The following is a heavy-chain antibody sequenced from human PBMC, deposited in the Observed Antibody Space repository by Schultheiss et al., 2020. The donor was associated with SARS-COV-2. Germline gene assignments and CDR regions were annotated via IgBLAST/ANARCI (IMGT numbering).Heavy chain of an antibody. CDR1: GGTFSSYA. CDR2: IIPIFGTA. Sequence: SVKVSCKASGGTFSSYAISWVRQAPGQGLEWMGGIIPIFGTANYAQKFQGRVTITADESTSTAYMELSSLRSEDTAVYYCARDEYSSSSVGDYWGQGTLVTVSS. J-gene: IGHJ4*02. CDR3: ARDEYSSSSVGDY. D-gene: IGHD6-6*01. V-gene: IGHV1-69*13.